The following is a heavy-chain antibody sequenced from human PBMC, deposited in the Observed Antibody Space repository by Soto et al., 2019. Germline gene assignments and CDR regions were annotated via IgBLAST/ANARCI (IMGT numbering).Heavy chain of an antibody. V-gene: IGHV3-30-3*01. CDR2: ISYDGSNK. J-gene: IGHJ5*02. CDR1: GFTFSSYA. Sequence: QVQLVESGGGVVQPGRSLRLSCAASGFTFSSYAMHWVRQAPGKGLEWVAVISYDGSNKYYADSVKGRFTISRDNSKNTLYLQMNSLRAEDTAVYYCASKHSYSSSWYGGFDPWGQGTRSPSPQ. D-gene: IGHD6-13*01. CDR3: ASKHSYSSSWYGGFDP.